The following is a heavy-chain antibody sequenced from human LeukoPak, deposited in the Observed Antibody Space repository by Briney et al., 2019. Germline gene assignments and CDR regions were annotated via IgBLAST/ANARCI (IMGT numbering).Heavy chain of an antibody. D-gene: IGHD1-7*01. CDR2: ISAYNGNT. CDR1: GYTFTSYG. J-gene: IGHJ5*02. CDR3: ARGELELRLAWFDP. Sequence: GSVTVSCKASGYTFTSYGISWVRQAPGQGGEWMGWISAYNGNTNYAQKLQGRVTMTTDTSTSTAYMELRSLRSDDTAVYYCARGELELRLAWFDPWGQGTLVTVSS. V-gene: IGHV1-18*01.